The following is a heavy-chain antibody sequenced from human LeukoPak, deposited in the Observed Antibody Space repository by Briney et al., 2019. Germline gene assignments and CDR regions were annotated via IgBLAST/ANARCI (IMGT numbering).Heavy chain of an antibody. J-gene: IGHJ4*02. CDR2: IYYSGST. D-gene: IGHD6-13*01. CDR3: ARVTGYMTEDYFDY. V-gene: IGHV4-59*01. Sequence: SETLSLTCTVSCGSINSYYWSWIRQPPGKGLEWIGYIYYSGSTNYNPSLKSRVTISVDTSKNQFSLRLSSVTAADTAVYYCARVTGYMTEDYFDYWGQGTLITVSS. CDR1: CGSINSYY.